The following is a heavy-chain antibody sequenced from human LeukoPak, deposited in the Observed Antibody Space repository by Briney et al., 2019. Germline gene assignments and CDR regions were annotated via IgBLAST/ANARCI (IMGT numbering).Heavy chain of an antibody. CDR2: INPSGGST. CDR3: ARDRSITIFGVVNGMDV. CDR1: GYTFTSYY. D-gene: IGHD3-3*01. J-gene: IGHJ6*02. Sequence: ASVKVSCKASGYTFTSYYMHWVRQAPGQGLEWMGIINPSGGSTSYAQKFQGRVTMTRDTSTSTVYMELSSLRSEDTAVYYCARDRSITIFGVVNGMDVWGQGTTVTASS. V-gene: IGHV1-46*01.